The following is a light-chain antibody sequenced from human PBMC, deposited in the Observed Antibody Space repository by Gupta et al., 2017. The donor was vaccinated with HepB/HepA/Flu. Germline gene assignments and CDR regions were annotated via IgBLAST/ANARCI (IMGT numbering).Light chain of an antibody. CDR2: LDSDGSH. J-gene: IGLJ2*01. CDR3: HTWGTGIVV. Sequence: QVVLTQSPSASASLGASVKLTCTLSSGHSSYAISWHQQQPEKGPRYLMKLDSDGSHSKGDGFSDRFLGSSSGAERYLTISSLQSEDEADYYCHTWGTGIVVFGGGTKLTVL. V-gene: IGLV4-69*01. CDR1: SGHSSYA.